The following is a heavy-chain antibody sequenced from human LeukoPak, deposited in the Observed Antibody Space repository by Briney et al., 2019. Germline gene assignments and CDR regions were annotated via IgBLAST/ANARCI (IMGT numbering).Heavy chain of an antibody. D-gene: IGHD6-6*01. CDR3: ATDLTSSSVAY. CDR1: GFTCSSYS. CDR2: LSSSSRYI. Sequence: GGSLRLSCAASGFTCSSYSMNWVRQAPGQGLQWVSSLSSSSRYIYYAASEKGRFTISRDNTKNSLYLQMNSLSAEDTAVYYCATDLTSSSVAYWGQGTLVTVYS. J-gene: IGHJ4*02. V-gene: IGHV3-21*01.